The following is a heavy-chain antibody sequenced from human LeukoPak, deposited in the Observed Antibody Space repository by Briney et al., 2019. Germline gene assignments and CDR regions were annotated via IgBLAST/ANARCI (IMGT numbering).Heavy chain of an antibody. V-gene: IGHV4-38-2*01. CDR2: IYHSGST. CDR1: GYSISSGYY. J-gene: IGHJ4*02. CDR3: ARLWRSSTSCRD. D-gene: IGHD2-2*01. Sequence: SETLSLTCSVSGYSISSGYYWGWIRQPPGKGLEWIGSIYHSGSTYYNPSLKRRVAITVEASKNQFSLKLSSVTAADTAVYYCARLWRSSTSCRDWGQGTLVTVSS.